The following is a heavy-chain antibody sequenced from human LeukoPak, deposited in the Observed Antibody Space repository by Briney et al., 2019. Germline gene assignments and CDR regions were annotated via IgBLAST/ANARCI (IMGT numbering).Heavy chain of an antibody. D-gene: IGHD2-15*01. J-gene: IGHJ3*02. CDR3: ARLWGYHDTFDI. CDR2: IHPNSGGT. Sequence: ASVTVSCKASGYTFTGYYMHWVRQAPGQGLEWMAWIHPNSGGTDYAQKFQGRVTMTRDTSISTAYMELSRLRSDDTAVYYCARLWGYHDTFDIWGQGTMVTVSS. V-gene: IGHV1-2*02. CDR1: GYTFTGYY.